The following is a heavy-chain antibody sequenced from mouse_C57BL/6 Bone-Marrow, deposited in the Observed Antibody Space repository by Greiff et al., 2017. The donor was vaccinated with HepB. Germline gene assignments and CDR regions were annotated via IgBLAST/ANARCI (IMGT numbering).Heavy chain of an antibody. D-gene: IGHD2-1*01. J-gene: IGHJ2*01. CDR3: ARREIYYALDY. CDR1: GYAFSSSW. Sequence: QVQLQQSGPELVKPGASVKISCKASGYAFSSSWMNWVKQRPGKGLEWIGRIYPGDGDTNYNGKFKGKATLTADKSSSTAYMQLSSLTSEDSAVYFCARREIYYALDYWGQGTTLTVSS. CDR2: IYPGDGDT. V-gene: IGHV1-82*01.